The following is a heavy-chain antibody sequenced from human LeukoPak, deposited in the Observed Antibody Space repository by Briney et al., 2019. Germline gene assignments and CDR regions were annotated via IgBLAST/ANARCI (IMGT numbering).Heavy chain of an antibody. D-gene: IGHD3-22*01. CDR2: ISSSSSTI. CDR3: AKDMIVVVDYYYYGMDV. CDR1: GFTFSNYR. V-gene: IGHV3-48*02. Sequence: GGSLRLSCAASGFTFSNYRMNWVRQAPGKGLEWVSYISSSSSTIYYADSVKGRFTISRDNAKNSLYLQMNSLRDEDTAVYYCAKDMIVVVDYYYYGMDVWGQGTTVTVSS. J-gene: IGHJ6*02.